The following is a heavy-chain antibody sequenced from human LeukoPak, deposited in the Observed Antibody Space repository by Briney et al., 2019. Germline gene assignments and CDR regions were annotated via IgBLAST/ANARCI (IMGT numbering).Heavy chain of an antibody. Sequence: PGGSLRLSCAVSGFTFSSYTMNWVRQAPGKGLEWVSSISSSSSYIYYADSVKGRFTISRDNAKNPLYLQMNSLRAEDTAVYYCARVPENTPNYFDSRGALDYWGQGTLVTVSS. CDR1: GFTFSSYT. D-gene: IGHD3-22*01. CDR3: ARVPENTPNYFDSRGALDY. J-gene: IGHJ4*02. V-gene: IGHV3-21*01. CDR2: ISSSSSYI.